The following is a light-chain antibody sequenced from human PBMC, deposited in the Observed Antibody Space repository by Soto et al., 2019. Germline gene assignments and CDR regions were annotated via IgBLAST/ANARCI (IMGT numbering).Light chain of an antibody. J-gene: IGKJ2*01. V-gene: IGKV1-39*01. CDR1: QSIGSY. CDR2: AAS. CDR3: QQTYSAPHT. Sequence: DIQMTQSPSSLYASVGARVTITCRASQSIGSYTNWYQQKAGKAPKLLIYAASSLQSGVPSRFSGSGSGTDFSLTINSLQPEDFATYFCQQTYSAPHTFGQGTNLEIK.